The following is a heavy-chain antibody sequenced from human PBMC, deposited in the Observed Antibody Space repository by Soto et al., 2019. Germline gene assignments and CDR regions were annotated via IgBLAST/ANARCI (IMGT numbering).Heavy chain of an antibody. Sequence: GGSLRLSCAASGFTFSSYWMSWVRQAPGKGLEWVANIKQDGSEKYYVDSVKGRFTISRDNAKNSLYLQMNSLRAEDTAVYYCARAWNYDILTNDAFDIWGQGTMVTVSS. J-gene: IGHJ3*02. CDR2: IKQDGSEK. D-gene: IGHD3-9*01. CDR3: ARAWNYDILTNDAFDI. V-gene: IGHV3-7*01. CDR1: GFTFSSYW.